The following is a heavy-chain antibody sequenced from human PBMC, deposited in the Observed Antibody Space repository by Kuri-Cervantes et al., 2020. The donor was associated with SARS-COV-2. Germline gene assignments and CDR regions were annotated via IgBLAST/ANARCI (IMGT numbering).Heavy chain of an antibody. Sequence: GGSPRLSCAASGFTFSSYWMSWVRQAPGKGLEWVANIKQDGSEKYYVDSVKGRFTISRDNAKNSLYLQMNSLRAEDTAVYYCVRDGDHWNFDYWGQGTLVTVSS. CDR3: VRDGDHWNFDY. V-gene: IGHV3-7*01. CDR2: IKQDGSEK. J-gene: IGHJ4*02. D-gene: IGHD1-1*01. CDR1: GFTFSSYW.